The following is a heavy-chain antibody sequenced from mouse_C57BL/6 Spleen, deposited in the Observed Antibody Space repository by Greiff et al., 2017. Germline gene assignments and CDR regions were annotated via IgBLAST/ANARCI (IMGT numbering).Heavy chain of an antibody. CDR2: SRNKANDYTT. Sequence: EVMLVESGGGLVQSGRSLRLSCATSGFTFSDFYMEWVRQAPGKGLEWIAASRNKANDYTTEYSASVKGRFIVSRDTSQSILYLQMNAMRAEDTAIYDCARDALDYDWYFDVGGTGTTVTVSS. D-gene: IGHD2-4*01. V-gene: IGHV7-1*01. CDR1: GFTFSDFY. J-gene: IGHJ1*03. CDR3: ARDALDYDWYFDV.